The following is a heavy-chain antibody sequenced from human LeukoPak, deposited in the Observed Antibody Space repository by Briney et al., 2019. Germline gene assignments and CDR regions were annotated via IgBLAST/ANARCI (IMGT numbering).Heavy chain of an antibody. CDR1: EFTFSSYA. Sequence: KSGGSLRLSCAASEFTFSSYAMSWFRQAPGKGLEWVGFIRSKAYGGTTEYAASVKGRFTISRDDSKSIAYLQMNSLKTEDTALYYCTRHSSSWYFAFDIWGQGTMVTVSS. J-gene: IGHJ3*02. CDR2: IRSKAYGGTT. V-gene: IGHV3-49*05. D-gene: IGHD6-13*01. CDR3: TRHSSSWYFAFDI.